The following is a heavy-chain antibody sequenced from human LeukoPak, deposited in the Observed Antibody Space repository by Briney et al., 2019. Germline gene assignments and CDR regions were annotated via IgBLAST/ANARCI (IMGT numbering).Heavy chain of an antibody. CDR1: GGTFSNYA. D-gene: IGHD6-13*01. V-gene: IGHV1-69*13. J-gene: IGHJ4*02. CDR2: IIPIFGTA. CDR3: ARDGYSSSWSDINFDY. Sequence: SVTVSCTASGGTFSNYAISWVRQAPGQGLEWMGGIIPIFGTANYAQKFQGRVTITADESTSTAYMELSSLRSEDTAVYYCARDGYSSSWSDINFDYWGQGTLVTVSS.